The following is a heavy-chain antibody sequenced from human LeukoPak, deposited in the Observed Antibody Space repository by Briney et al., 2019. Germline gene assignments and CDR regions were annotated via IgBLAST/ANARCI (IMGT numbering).Heavy chain of an antibody. Sequence: GGSLRLSCAASGFTFSSYAMHWVRQAPGKGLEWVAVISYDGSNKKYADSVKGRFTISRDNSKNTLYLQMNSLRAEDTAVYYCARGRWSSSLLNYYYYMDVWGKGTTVTVSS. D-gene: IGHD6-6*01. V-gene: IGHV3-30*04. CDR1: GFTFSSYA. CDR2: ISYDGSNK. J-gene: IGHJ6*03. CDR3: ARGRWSSSLLNYYYYMDV.